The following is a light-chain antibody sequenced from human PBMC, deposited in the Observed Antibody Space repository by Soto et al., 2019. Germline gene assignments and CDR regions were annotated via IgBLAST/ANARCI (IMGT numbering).Light chain of an antibody. Sequence: EIDPTQTPYTLPVYPRDRATLSCGASQSASSNLAWYQQKPGQAPRLLIFGASTRATGIPVRFSGSGSGTEFTLTISSPQSEDFAVYYCQQYNNWPRTVGQGSKVDIK. CDR1: QSASSN. V-gene: IGKV3-15*01. J-gene: IGKJ1*01. CDR2: GAS. CDR3: QQYNNWPRT.